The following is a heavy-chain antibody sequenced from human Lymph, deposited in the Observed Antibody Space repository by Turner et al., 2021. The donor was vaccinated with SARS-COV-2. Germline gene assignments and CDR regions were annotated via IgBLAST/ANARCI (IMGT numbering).Heavy chain of an antibody. CDR1: GYTFIRYD. V-gene: IGHV1-8*01. Sequence: QVQLVQSGAEVKKPGASVKVSCMASGYTFIRYDINWVRQATGQGLEWMGWMDPNSGNTGYAQKFQGRVTMTRNTSISTAYMELSSLRSEDTAVYYCARAAQLTVWFDPWGQGTLVTVSS. D-gene: IGHD3-9*01. J-gene: IGHJ5*02. CDR3: ARAAQLTVWFDP. CDR2: MDPNSGNT.